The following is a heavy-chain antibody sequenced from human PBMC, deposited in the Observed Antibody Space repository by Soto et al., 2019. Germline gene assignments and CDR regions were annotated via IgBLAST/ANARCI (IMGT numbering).Heavy chain of an antibody. D-gene: IGHD5-18*01. J-gene: IGHJ6*02. CDR3: ASGIQLWSYYYYYDMDV. CDR1: GYTFTSYD. Sequence: ASVKVSCKASGYTFTSYDINWVRQATGQGLEWMGWMNPNSGNTGYAQKFQGRVTMTRNTSISTAYMELSSLRSEDTAVYYCASGIQLWSYYYYYDMDVWGQGTTVTVSS. V-gene: IGHV1-8*01. CDR2: MNPNSGNT.